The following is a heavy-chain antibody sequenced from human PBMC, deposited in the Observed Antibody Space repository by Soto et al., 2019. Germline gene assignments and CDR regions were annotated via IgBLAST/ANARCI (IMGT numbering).Heavy chain of an antibody. Sequence: VQMVESGGGVVRPGGSLRLSCAGSGFAFSRFGMHWVRQAPGKGLEWVACITFNGSKEYYVDSVKGRFAISRNNSMNTLYLQMSSLRPEDTAVYYCATDPGAFAGAMRDWGRGTLVTVSS. CDR1: GFAFSRFG. D-gene: IGHD3-16*01. CDR2: ITFNGSKE. CDR3: ATDPGAFAGAMRD. V-gene: IGHV3-30*03. J-gene: IGHJ4*02.